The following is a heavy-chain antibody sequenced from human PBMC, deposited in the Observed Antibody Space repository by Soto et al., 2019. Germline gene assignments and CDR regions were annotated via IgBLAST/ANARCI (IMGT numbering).Heavy chain of an antibody. CDR2: ISYDGSNK. CDR1: GFTFSSYA. Sequence: QVQLVESGGGVVQPGRSLRLSCAASGFTFSSYAMHWVRQAPGKGLEWVAVISYDGSNKYYADSVKGRFTISRDNSKNTXXLQMNSLRAEDTAVYYCARDTVEMATIAYYYGMDVWGQGTTVTVSS. D-gene: IGHD5-12*01. CDR3: ARDTVEMATIAYYYGMDV. J-gene: IGHJ6*02. V-gene: IGHV3-30-3*01.